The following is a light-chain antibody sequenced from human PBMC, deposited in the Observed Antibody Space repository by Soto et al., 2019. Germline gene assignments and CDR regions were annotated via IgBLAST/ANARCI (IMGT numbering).Light chain of an antibody. J-gene: IGKJ1*01. CDR3: QQYRNYPRT. CDR2: GAS. Sequence: EIVLTQSPGTLSLSPGERATLSCRASQSVSNNYLAWYQQKPGQAPRLLIYGASNRATGIPDRFSGSGSGTDFPLTNSNLQPDAFATYFCQQYRNYPRTFGQGTKVDIK. CDR1: QSVSNNY. V-gene: IGKV3-20*01.